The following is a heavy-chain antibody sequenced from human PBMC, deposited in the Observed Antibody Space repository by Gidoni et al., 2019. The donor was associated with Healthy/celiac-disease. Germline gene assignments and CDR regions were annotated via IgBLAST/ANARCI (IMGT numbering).Heavy chain of an antibody. Sequence: QMQLQESGPGLVKPSETLSLTCPVSGGSFSSSSSYWGWISQPPGKGLEWLGSSYYSGSTYYNPSLKSRVTISVDTSKNQFCLKLSSVTAADTAVYDCARLTKRGGYEYWGQGTLVTVSS. CDR2: SYYSGST. D-gene: IGHD3-10*01. CDR1: GGSFSSSSSY. J-gene: IGHJ4*02. V-gene: IGHV4-39*01. CDR3: ARLTKRGGYEY.